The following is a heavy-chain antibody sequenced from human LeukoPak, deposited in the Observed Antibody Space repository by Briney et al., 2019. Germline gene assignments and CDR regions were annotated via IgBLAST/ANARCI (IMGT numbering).Heavy chain of an antibody. Sequence: PSETLSLTCSVSGGSISSNYWSWIRQPPGKGLEWIGYINYSGSTNYNPSLKSRVTVSVDTSKNQFFLKVTSVTAADTGVYYCAGGSDSSTLNWFDPWGQGTLVTVSS. CDR3: AGGSDSSTLNWFDP. J-gene: IGHJ5*02. CDR2: INYSGST. CDR1: GGSISSNY. V-gene: IGHV4-59*01. D-gene: IGHD6-13*01.